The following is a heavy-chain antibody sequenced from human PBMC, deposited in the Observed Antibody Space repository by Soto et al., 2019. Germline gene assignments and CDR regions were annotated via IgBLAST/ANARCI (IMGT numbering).Heavy chain of an antibody. Sequence: GASVKVSCKASGYTFTIYGVHWVRQAPGQRLEWMGWINAANGDTKYSPKFQGRVTITRDTSASTAYMELSSLRSEDTAVYYCVRRHFSAPGIDWFDPWGQGTLVTVS. CDR1: GYTFTIYG. V-gene: IGHV1-3*01. D-gene: IGHD6-13*01. CDR2: INAANGDT. J-gene: IGHJ5*02. CDR3: VRRHFSAPGIDWFDP.